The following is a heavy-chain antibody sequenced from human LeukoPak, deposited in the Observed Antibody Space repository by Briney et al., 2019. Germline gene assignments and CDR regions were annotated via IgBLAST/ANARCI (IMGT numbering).Heavy chain of an antibody. J-gene: IGHJ4*02. Sequence: GGSLRLSCAASGFTFSSYWMHWVRQAPGKGLEWVAVISYDGSNKYYADSVKGRFTISRDNSKNTLYPQMNSLRAEDTAVYYCARVLDVLRYFDWLRAPIDYWGQGTLVTVSS. CDR2: ISYDGSNK. V-gene: IGHV3-30-3*01. CDR3: ARVLDVLRYFDWLRAPIDY. CDR1: GFTFSSYW. D-gene: IGHD3-9*01.